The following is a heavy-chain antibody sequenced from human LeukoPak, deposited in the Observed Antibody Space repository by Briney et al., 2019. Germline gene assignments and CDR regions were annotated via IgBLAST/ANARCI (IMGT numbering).Heavy chain of an antibody. CDR1: GGTFSSYA. D-gene: IGHD6-13*01. J-gene: IGHJ5*02. V-gene: IGHV1-69*06. Sequence: ASVKVSCKASGGTFSSYAISWVRQAPGQGLEWMGGIIPIFGTANYAQKFQGRVTITADKSTSTAYMELSSLRSEDAAVYYCARAQIEAGRGYNWFDPWGQGTLVTVSS. CDR2: IIPIFGTA. CDR3: ARAQIEAGRGYNWFDP.